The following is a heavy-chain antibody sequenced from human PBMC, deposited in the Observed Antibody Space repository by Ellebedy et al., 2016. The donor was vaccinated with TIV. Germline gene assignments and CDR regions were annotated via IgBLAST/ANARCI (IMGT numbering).Heavy chain of an antibody. J-gene: IGHJ4*02. CDR2: ISNGGDTT. V-gene: IGHV3-23*01. CDR1: GFTFGCCA. CDR3: AKLGGVLSWYADY. Sequence: PGGSLRLSCAASGFTFGCCAMSWVRQAPGKGLEWVSVISNGGDTTYADSVKGRFTISRDNSKNTLYLQMNSLRADDTAIDYCAKLGGVLSWYADYWGLGTLVTVSS. D-gene: IGHD6-13*01.